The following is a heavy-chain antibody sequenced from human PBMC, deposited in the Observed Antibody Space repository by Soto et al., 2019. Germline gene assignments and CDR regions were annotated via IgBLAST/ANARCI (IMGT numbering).Heavy chain of an antibody. CDR3: AKLTYPSDSTGYYYERVSGWIDS. V-gene: IGHV3-23*01. D-gene: IGHD3-22*01. Sequence: GGSLRLSCAASGFMFSSYAMSWVRQAPGNGLEWVSSISASGGTANLADSVEGRCTISRDNSKSTLYLQMNSLRAEDTAVYYCAKLTYPSDSTGYYYERVSGWIDSWGQGTLVTVSS. CDR2: ISASGGTA. J-gene: IGHJ5*01. CDR1: GFMFSSYA.